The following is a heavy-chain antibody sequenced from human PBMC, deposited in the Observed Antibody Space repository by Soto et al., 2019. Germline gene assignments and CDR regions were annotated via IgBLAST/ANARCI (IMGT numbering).Heavy chain of an antibody. V-gene: IGHV4-59*08. J-gene: IGHJ3*02. CDR1: GGSISSYY. CDR3: ARHLHTGDGAFDI. CDR2: IYYSGST. Sequence: SETLSLTCTVSGGSISSYYLSWIRQPPGKGLEWIGYIYYSGSTNYNPSLKSRVTISVDTSKNQFSLKLSSVTAADTAVYYCARHLHTGDGAFDIWGQGTMVTVSS. D-gene: IGHD3-10*01.